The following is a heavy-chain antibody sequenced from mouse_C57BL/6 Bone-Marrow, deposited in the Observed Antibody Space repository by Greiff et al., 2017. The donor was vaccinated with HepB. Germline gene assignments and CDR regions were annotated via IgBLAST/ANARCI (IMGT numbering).Heavy chain of an antibody. J-gene: IGHJ4*01. CDR2: ISSGSSTI. D-gene: IGHD1-1*01. CDR3: ARLLLRSYYAMDY. V-gene: IGHV5-17*01. Sequence: EVKLMESGGGLVKPGGSLKLSCAASGFTFSDYGMHWVRQAPEKGLEWVAYISSGSSTIYYADTVKGRFTISRDNAKNTLFLQITSLRSEDTAMYYCARLLLRSYYAMDYWGQGTSVTVSS. CDR1: GFTFSDYG.